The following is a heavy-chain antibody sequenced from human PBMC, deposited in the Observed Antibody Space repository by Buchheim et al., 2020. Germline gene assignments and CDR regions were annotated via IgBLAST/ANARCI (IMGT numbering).Heavy chain of an antibody. CDR2: INPNSGGT. Sequence: QVQLVQSGAEVKKPGASVKVSCKASGYTFTGYYMHWVRQAPGQGLEWMGRINPNSGGTNYAQKFQGRVNMTRDPSISTAYMELSRLRSDDTAVYYCARAAGPRGVYYYYYGMDVWGQGTT. D-gene: IGHD6-13*01. V-gene: IGHV1-2*06. J-gene: IGHJ6*02. CDR1: GYTFTGYY. CDR3: ARAAGPRGVYYYYYGMDV.